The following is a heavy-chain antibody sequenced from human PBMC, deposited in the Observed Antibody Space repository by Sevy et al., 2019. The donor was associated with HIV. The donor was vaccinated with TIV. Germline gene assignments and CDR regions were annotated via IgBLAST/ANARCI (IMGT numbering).Heavy chain of an antibody. CDR3: TRDDIYTHPWEFDW. CDR1: GFIFTDYY. CDR2: INPNNGAS. J-gene: IGHJ4*01. D-gene: IGHD1-26*01. Sequence: ASVKVSCKSSGFIFTDYYMHWVRQAPGQGLEWMGWINPNNGASRSAEMFQGRVTLTRDMSITTAYMELSRLTSDDTAIYFCTRDDIYTHPWEFDWWSHGALVAVSS. V-gene: IGHV1-2*02.